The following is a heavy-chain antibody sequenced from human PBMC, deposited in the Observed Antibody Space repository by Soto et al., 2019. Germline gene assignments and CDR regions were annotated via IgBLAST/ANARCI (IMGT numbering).Heavy chain of an antibody. J-gene: IGHJ4*02. CDR2: INHRGST. D-gene: IGHD2-2*01. Sequence: QVPLQQWGAGLLKPSETLSLTCAVYGGSFSGYYWRWIRQPPGKGPEWIGEINHRGSTNYNPSLKSRVTITVDTAKNQCSLKLSSVTAADTAVYYCERGYRKRYSRTSCYLDYWGQGTLVTVSS. V-gene: IGHV4-34*01. CDR3: ERGYRKRYSRTSCYLDY. CDR1: GGSFSGYY.